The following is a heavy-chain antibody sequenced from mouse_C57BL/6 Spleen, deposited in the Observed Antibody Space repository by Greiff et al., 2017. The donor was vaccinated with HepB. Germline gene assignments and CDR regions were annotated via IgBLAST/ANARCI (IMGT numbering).Heavy chain of an antibody. V-gene: IGHV5-4*01. D-gene: IGHD4-1*01. Sequence: EVQRVESGGGLVKPGGSLKLSCAASGFTFSSYAMSWVRQTPEKRLEWVATISDGGSYTYYPANVKGRFTITRDKSKNNLYLQMSHLKSEDTAIDYCAREVGLDYWGQGTTLTVAS. CDR3: AREVGLDY. CDR2: ISDGGSYT. J-gene: IGHJ2*01. CDR1: GFTFSSYA.